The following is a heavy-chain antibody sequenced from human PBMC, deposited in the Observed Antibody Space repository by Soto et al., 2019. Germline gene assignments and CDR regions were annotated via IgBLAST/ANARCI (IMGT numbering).Heavy chain of an antibody. CDR3: TTDPSRPLTFIVVVVAATVQH. Sequence: GGSLRLSCAASGFTFSNAWMSWVRQAPGKGLEWVGRIKSKTDGWTKDYAAPLKGRFTISSDDSKNTVYLQMNSLKTEDTAVYYCTTDPSRPLTFIVVVVAATVQHWGQGTLVTVSS. CDR1: GFTFSNAW. J-gene: IGHJ1*01. V-gene: IGHV3-15*01. D-gene: IGHD2-15*01. CDR2: IKSKTDGWTK.